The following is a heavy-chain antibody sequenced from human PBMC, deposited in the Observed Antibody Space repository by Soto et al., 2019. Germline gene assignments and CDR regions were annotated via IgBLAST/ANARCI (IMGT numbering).Heavy chain of an antibody. CDR1: GYTFTSYD. J-gene: IGHJ6*02. D-gene: IGHD1-1*01. CDR3: AREMTTRGMAV. V-gene: IGHV1-8*01. CDR2: MNPNSGNT. Sequence: QVQRVQSGAEVKKPGASVKVSCKASGYTFTSYDINWVRQATGQGLEWMGWMNPNSGNTGYAQKFQGRVTMTRNTSLTTAYMELSSLRSGDRAVYYCAREMTTRGMAVWGQGTTVTVSS.